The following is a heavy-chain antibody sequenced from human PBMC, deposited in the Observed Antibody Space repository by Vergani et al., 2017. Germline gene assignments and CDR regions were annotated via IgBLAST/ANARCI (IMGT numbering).Heavy chain of an antibody. CDR3: AKKGFCVTSRCYTAPMDTIQY. J-gene: IGHJ4*02. Sequence: EVQLLESGGGLVQPGGSLRLSCAASGFSFSDYAMSWVRQAPGKGLEWVAAISGSGSTTYYADSVKGRFTVSRDNSKNTLFLQMNSLRAEDTAVYYCAKKGFCVTSRCYTAPMDTIQYWGEGALVTVSS. D-gene: IGHD2-2*01. V-gene: IGHV3-23*01. CDR2: ISGSGSTT. CDR1: GFSFSDYA.